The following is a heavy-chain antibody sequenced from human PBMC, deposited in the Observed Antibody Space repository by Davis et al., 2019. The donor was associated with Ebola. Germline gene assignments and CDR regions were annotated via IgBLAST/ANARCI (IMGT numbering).Heavy chain of an antibody. CDR3: ARQESLYGWSDY. CDR1: GYGFADYW. D-gene: IGHD6-19*01. Sequence: GESLKISCKGSGYGFADYWIAWVRQTPGKGLEWMRIIYAGDSDSRYSPSFEGQVTISVDRSITTTYLQWRSLRASDTAIYYCARQESLYGWSDYWGQGTLVTVSS. V-gene: IGHV5-51*01. CDR2: IYAGDSDS. J-gene: IGHJ4*02.